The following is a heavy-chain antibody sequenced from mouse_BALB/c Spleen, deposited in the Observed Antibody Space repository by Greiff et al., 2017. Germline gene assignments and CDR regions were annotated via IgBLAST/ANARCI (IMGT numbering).Heavy chain of an antibody. Sequence: EVQRVESGGGLVKPGGSLKLSCAASGFTFSDYYMYWVRQTPEKRLEWVATISDGGSYTYYPDSVKGRFTISRDNAKNNLYLQMSSLKSEDTAMYYCARDGGTRGAMDYWGQGTSVTVSS. J-gene: IGHJ4*01. CDR2: ISDGGSYT. CDR3: ARDGGTRGAMDY. CDR1: GFTFSDYY. V-gene: IGHV5-4*02. D-gene: IGHD3-3*01.